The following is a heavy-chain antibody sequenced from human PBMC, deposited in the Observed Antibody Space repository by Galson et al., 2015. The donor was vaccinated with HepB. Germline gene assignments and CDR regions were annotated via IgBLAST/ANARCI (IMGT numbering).Heavy chain of an antibody. Sequence: SVKVSCKASGYNLTSYGISWGRQAPGQGLEWMGWISGYNGNTNYAQKLQGRVTMTTDTSTSTAYMDLRSLRSDDTAVYYCARDTYYYGMDVWGQGTTVTVSS. J-gene: IGHJ6*02. CDR1: GYNLTSYG. V-gene: IGHV1-18*01. CDR2: ISGYNGNT. CDR3: ARDTYYYGMDV.